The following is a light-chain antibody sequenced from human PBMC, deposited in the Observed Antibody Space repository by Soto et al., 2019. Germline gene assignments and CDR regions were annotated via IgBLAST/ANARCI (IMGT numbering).Light chain of an antibody. CDR2: DVT. J-gene: IGLJ1*01. Sequence: SALTQPRSMSGSPGQSVTISCTGTSSDVGGYNYVSWYQQHPGKAPKLMIYDVTKRPSGVPDRFSGSKSGNTASLTISGLQADDEADYYCCSYAGNYVFGTGTKLTVL. CDR1: SSDVGGYNY. V-gene: IGLV2-11*01. CDR3: CSYAGNYV.